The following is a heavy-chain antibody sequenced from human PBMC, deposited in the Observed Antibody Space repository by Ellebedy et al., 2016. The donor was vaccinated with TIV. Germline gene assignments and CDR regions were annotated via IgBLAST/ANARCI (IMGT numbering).Heavy chain of an antibody. CDR1: GYTFTGYY. CDR2: VNPSGGST. J-gene: IGHJ4*02. Sequence: AASVKVSCKASGYTFTGYYMHWVRQAPGQGLEWMGIVNPSGGSTSYAQKLQGRVNMTRDTSTSTVYMELSSLRSEDTAVYYCARDDLEDFWSGYPDYWGQGTLVTVSS. D-gene: IGHD3-3*01. V-gene: IGHV1-46*04. CDR3: ARDDLEDFWSGYPDY.